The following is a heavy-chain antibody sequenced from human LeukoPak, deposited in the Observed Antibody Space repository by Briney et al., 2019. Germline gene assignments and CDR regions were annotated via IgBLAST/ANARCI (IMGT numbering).Heavy chain of an antibody. Sequence: GGSLRLSCAASGFTFSSYWTHWVRQAPGKGLVWVSRINSDGSSTSYADSVKGRFTISRDNAKNTLYLQMNSLRAEDTAVYYCARARYYYGSGSYPNYYYYYMDVWGKGTTVTVSS. D-gene: IGHD3-10*01. J-gene: IGHJ6*03. CDR2: INSDGSST. V-gene: IGHV3-74*01. CDR1: GFTFSSYW. CDR3: ARARYYYGSGSYPNYYYYYMDV.